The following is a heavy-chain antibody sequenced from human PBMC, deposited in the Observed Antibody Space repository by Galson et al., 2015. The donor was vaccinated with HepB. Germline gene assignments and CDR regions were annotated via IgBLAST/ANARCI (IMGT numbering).Heavy chain of an antibody. CDR1: GFTLSDHG. J-gene: IGHJ4*02. CDR3: ARDDCSTTSCLAY. V-gene: IGHV3-33*08. CDR2: IWYDGTKK. Sequence: SLRLSCAASGFTLSDHGMLWVRQAPGKGLEWVATIWYDGTKKYYRDSVRGRFTVSRDDSKKTVYLQMSSLTREDTAVYYCARDDCSTTSCLAYWGQGTLVTVSS. D-gene: IGHD2-2*01.